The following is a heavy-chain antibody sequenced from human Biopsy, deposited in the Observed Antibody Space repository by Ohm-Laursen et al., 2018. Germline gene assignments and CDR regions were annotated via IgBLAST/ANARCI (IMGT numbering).Heavy chain of an antibody. CDR1: GVSINGGRYY. CDR2: IFYSANT. V-gene: IGHV4-31*03. J-gene: IGHJ6*02. Sequence: SQTLSLTCTVSGVSINGGRYYWNWIRHHPGKGLEWIGNIFYSANTYYNPSLKSRVTISVDTSKNQFSLRLNSVTAADTAVYYCARATNSTGWPYYYFYGMDVWGQGTTVIVSS. D-gene: IGHD2/OR15-2a*01. CDR3: ARATNSTGWPYYYFYGMDV.